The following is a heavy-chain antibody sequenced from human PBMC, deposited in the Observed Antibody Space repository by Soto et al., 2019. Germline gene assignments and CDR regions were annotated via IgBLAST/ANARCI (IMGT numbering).Heavy chain of an antibody. D-gene: IGHD4-17*01. Sequence: PGGSLRLSCAASGVTFNSYTMAWVRQAPGKGLEWVSNIKQDGSEKYYVDSVKGRFTISRDNAKNSLYLQMNSLRAEDTAVYYCANYGDYQHYWGQGTLVTVSS. V-gene: IGHV3-7*01. J-gene: IGHJ4*02. CDR2: IKQDGSEK. CDR1: GVTFNSYT. CDR3: ANYGDYQHY.